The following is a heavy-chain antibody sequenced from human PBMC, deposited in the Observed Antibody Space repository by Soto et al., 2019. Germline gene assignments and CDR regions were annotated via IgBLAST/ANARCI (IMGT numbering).Heavy chain of an antibody. J-gene: IGHJ6*03. CDR2: IKQDGSEK. D-gene: IGHD3-3*01. V-gene: IGHV3-7*01. CDR1: GFTFSSYW. Sequence: GGSLRLSCAASGFTFSSYWMSWVRQAPGKGLEWVANIKQDGSEKYYVDSVKGRFTISRDNAKNSLYLQMNSLRAEDTAVYYCARVERMGNYDFWSGDYYYYYYMDVWGKGTTVTVSS. CDR3: ARVERMGNYDFWSGDYYYYYYMDV.